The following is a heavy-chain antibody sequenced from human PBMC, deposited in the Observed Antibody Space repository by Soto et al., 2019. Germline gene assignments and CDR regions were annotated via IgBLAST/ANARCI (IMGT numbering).Heavy chain of an antibody. CDR3: ATDLGDCAVAGYSVDY. D-gene: IGHD6-19*01. CDR1: GFTFSSYW. J-gene: IGHJ4*02. Sequence: PGGSLGLCGAACGFTFSSYWMHRVRQATGKGLVWVSRINSDGSSTSYADSVKGRFTISRDNAKNTLYLQMNSLRAEDTDVYYCATDLGDCAVAGYSVDYWGQGTLVPVYS. CDR2: INSDGSST. V-gene: IGHV3-74*01.